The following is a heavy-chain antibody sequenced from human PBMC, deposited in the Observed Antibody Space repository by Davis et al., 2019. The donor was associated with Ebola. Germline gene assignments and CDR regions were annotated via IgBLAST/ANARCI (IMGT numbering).Heavy chain of an antibody. D-gene: IGHD6-6*01. V-gene: IGHV1-2*02. CDR2: INPNSGGT. CDR3: ARDFGFAARYYYYGMDV. J-gene: IGHJ6*02. Sequence: ASVKVSCKASGYTFTGYYMHWVRQAPGQGLEWMGWINPNSGGTNYAQKLQGRVTMTTDTSTSTAYMELSSLRSEDTAVYYCARDFGFAARYYYYGMDVWGQGTTVTVSS. CDR1: GYTFTGYY.